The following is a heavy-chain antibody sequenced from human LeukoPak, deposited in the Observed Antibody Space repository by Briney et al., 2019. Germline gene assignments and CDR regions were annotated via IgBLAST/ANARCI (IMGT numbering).Heavy chain of an antibody. V-gene: IGHV3-11*03. D-gene: IGHD2-2*02. Sequence: PGGSLRLSCAASGFTFSDYYMSWIRQAPGKGLEWVSYISSNSRYTNYADSVKGRFTISRDISKNTLYLQMNSLRAEDTAMYYCARLGFVVPAVIFDYWGQGTLVTVSS. CDR2: ISSNSRYT. J-gene: IGHJ4*02. CDR3: ARLGFVVPAVIFDY. CDR1: GFTFSDYY.